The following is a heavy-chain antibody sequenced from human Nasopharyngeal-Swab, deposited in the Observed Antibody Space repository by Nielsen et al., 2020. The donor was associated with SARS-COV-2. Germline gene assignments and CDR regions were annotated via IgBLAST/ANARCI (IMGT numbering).Heavy chain of an antibody. J-gene: IGHJ5*02. CDR3: AREGRIIQLWSGGFDP. Sequence: WIRQPPGKGLEWIGEIYHSGSTNYNPSLKSRVTISVDTSKNQFSLKLSSVTAADTAVYYCAREGRIIQLWSGGFDPWGQGTLVTVSS. D-gene: IGHD5-18*01. V-gene: IGHV4-34*01. CDR2: IYHSGST.